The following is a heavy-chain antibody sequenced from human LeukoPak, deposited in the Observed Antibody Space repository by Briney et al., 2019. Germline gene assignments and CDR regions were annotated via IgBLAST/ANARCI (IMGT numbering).Heavy chain of an antibody. D-gene: IGHD5-18*01. CDR3: AKDRAEYTYAHYGLDY. V-gene: IGHV3-30*02. CDR2: IRYDGSNK. J-gene: IGHJ4*02. CDR1: GFTFSSFA. Sequence: GGSLRLSCAASGFTFSSFAMHWVRQAPGKGLEWVSFIRYDGSNKYYADSVKGRFTISRDNSKNTLYLQMNSLRAEDTAAYYCAKDRAEYTYAHYGLDYWGQGTLVTVSS.